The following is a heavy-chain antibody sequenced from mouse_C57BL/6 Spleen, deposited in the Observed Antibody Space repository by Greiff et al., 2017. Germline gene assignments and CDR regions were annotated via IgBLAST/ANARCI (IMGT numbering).Heavy chain of an antibody. Sequence: VQLQQPGAELVKPGASVKMSCKASGYTFTSYWITWVKQRPGQGLEGIGDIYPGSGSTNYNEKFKSKATLTVDTSSSTADLQRSSLTSEDAAVYYCARRGGDGYSAWFAYWGQGTLVTVAA. J-gene: IGHJ3*01. CDR2: IYPGSGST. CDR3: ARRGGDGYSAWFAY. CDR1: GYTFTSYW. D-gene: IGHD2-3*01. V-gene: IGHV1-55*01.